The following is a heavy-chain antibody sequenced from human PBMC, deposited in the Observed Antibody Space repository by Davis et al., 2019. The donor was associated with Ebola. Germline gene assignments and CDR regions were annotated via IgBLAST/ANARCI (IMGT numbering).Heavy chain of an antibody. D-gene: IGHD4-11*01. Sequence: ASVKVSCKASGYTFTSYGISWVRQAPGQGLEWMGWISAYNGNTNYAQKLQGRVTMTTDTSTSTAYMEVRSLRSDDTAVYYCAIECSTVTTVWFDPWGQGTLVTVSS. CDR1: GYTFTSYG. CDR3: AIECSTVTTVWFDP. J-gene: IGHJ5*02. V-gene: IGHV1-18*04. CDR2: ISAYNGNT.